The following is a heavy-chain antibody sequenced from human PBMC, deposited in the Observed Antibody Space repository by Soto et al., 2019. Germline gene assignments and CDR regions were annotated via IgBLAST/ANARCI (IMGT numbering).Heavy chain of an antibody. D-gene: IGHD4-17*01. CDR1: GFTFSSYG. CDR3: ARDQSTVVTLGDY. Sequence: QVQLVESGGGVVQPGRSLRLSCAASGFTFSSYGIHWVRQAPGKGLEWVAVIWYDGSNKYYADSVKGRFTISRDNSKNTLYLQMNSLRAEDTAVYYCARDQSTVVTLGDYWGQGTLVTVSS. CDR2: IWYDGSNK. J-gene: IGHJ4*02. V-gene: IGHV3-33*01.